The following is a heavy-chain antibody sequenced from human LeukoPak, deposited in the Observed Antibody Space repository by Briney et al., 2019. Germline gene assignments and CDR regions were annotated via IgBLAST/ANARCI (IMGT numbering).Heavy chain of an antibody. Sequence: GKSLRLSCAASGFTFSDCIMHWVRQAPGKGLEWVAVIAYDGSNTYYANSVKGRFTISRDNSKNTLDLQMNSLRVEDTALYYCVSGDYGNYWGQGTLVTVSS. V-gene: IGHV3-30-3*01. CDR1: GFTFSDCI. CDR3: VSGDYGNY. J-gene: IGHJ4*02. D-gene: IGHD4-17*01. CDR2: IAYDGSNT.